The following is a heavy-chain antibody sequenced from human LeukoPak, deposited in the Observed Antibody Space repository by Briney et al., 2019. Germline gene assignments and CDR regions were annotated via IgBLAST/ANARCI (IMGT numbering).Heavy chain of an antibody. CDR2: TSAYNGNT. V-gene: IGHV1-18*01. Sequence: GASVKVSCKASGYTFTSYGISWERQAPGQGLEWMGWTSAYNGNTNYAQKLQGRVTMTTDTSTSTAYMELRSLRSDDTAVYYCARVSSFGNLRWLHTPPDYWGQGTLVTVSS. CDR3: ARVSSFGNLRWLHTPPDY. J-gene: IGHJ4*02. CDR1: GYTFTSYG. D-gene: IGHD5-24*01.